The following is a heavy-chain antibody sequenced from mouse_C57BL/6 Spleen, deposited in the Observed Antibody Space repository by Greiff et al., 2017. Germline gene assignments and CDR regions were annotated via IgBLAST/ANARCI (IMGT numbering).Heavy chain of an antibody. CDR3: ARLGPYAMDY. V-gene: IGHV1-85*01. J-gene: IGHJ4*01. D-gene: IGHD4-1*01. Sequence: VMLVESGPELVKPGASVKLSCKASGYTFTSYDINWVKQRPGQGLEWIGWIYPRDGSTKYNEKFKGKATLTVDTSSSTAYMELHSLTSEDSAVYFCARLGPYAMDYWGQGTSVTVSS. CDR1: GYTFTSYD. CDR2: IYPRDGST.